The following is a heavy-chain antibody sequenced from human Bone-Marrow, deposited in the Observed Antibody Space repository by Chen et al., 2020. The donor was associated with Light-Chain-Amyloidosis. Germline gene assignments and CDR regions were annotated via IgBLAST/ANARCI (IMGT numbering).Heavy chain of an antibody. CDR1: GGSFTSYH. CDR3: AGHCYDSSAYYTCDY. V-gene: IGHV4-59*01. J-gene: IGHJ4*02. D-gene: IGHD3-22*01. CDR2: IYHSGST. Sequence: QVQLQESGPGLVKPSETLSLTCSVSGGSFTSYHWSGIRQPPGKGLEWIGYIYHSGSTNYNPTLKSRVTISIQKSKNQFSLTLRSVTAADTAVYYCAGHCYDSSAYYTCDYWAQGALVTVSS.